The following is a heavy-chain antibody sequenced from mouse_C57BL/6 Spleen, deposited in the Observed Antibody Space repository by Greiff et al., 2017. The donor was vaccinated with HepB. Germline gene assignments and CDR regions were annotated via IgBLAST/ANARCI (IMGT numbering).Heavy chain of an antibody. CDR2: IDPSDSYT. V-gene: IGHV1-69*01. D-gene: IGHD2-1*01. Sequence: VQLQQPGAELVMPGASVKLSCKASGYTFTSYWMHWVKQRPGQGLEWIGEIDPSDSYTNYNQKFKGKSTLTVDKSSSTAYMQLSSLTSEDSAVYYCARDGGKGAWFAYWGQGTLVTVSA. J-gene: IGHJ3*01. CDR3: ARDGGKGAWFAY. CDR1: GYTFTSYW.